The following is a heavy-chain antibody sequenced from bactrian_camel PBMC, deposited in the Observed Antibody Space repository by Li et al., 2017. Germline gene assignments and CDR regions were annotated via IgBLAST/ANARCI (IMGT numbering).Heavy chain of an antibody. J-gene: IGHJ6*01. Sequence: VQLVESGGDSVQVGGSLRLTCTASGFDSSTFCMGWFRQAPGKGREGVAVMNTGSETTYYSDSVKGRFTISQDSAKNTLYLQMDSLKPEDTGMYYCAADLRPTVVAAVEVVGYWGQGTQVTVS. CDR1: GFDSSTFC. CDR2: MNTGSETT. CDR3: AADLRPTVVAAVEVVGY. V-gene: IGHV3S1*01. D-gene: IGHD6*01.